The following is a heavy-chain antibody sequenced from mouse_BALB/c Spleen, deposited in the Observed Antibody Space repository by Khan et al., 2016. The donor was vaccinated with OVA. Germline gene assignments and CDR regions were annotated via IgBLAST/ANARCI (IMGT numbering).Heavy chain of an antibody. CDR3: ARDYDVNFDY. Sequence: EVELVESGGGLVQPGGSRKLSCAASGFTFSNFGMHWVRQAPEKGLEWVAFISSGSSTIYYADTVKGRFTISRDNPKNTLFLQMTSQRSEDTAMYYCARDYDVNFDYWGQGTTRTVSS. J-gene: IGHJ2*01. V-gene: IGHV5-17*02. CDR2: ISSGSSTI. CDR1: GFTFSNFG. D-gene: IGHD2-4*01.